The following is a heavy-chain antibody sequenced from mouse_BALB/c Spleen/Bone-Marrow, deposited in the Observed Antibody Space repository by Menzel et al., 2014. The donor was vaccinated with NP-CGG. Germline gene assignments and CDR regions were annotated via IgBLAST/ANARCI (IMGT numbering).Heavy chain of an antibody. D-gene: IGHD1-1*01. CDR3: ARYGGRYYAMDY. CDR1: GFNIKDTY. CDR2: IDPANGNT. V-gene: IGHV14-3*02. J-gene: IGHJ4*01. Sequence: VQLKESGAELVKPGASVKLSCTASGFNIKDTYMHWVKQRPEQGLEWIGRIDPANGNTNYDPRFQGKATITAGTSSNTAYLQLSSLTSEDTAVYYCARYGGRYYAMDYWGQGTSVTVSS.